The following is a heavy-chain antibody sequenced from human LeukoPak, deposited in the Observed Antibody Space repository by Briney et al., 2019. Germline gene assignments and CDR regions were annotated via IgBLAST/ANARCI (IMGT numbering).Heavy chain of an antibody. D-gene: IGHD3-9*01. J-gene: IGHJ3*02. Sequence: ASVKVSCKASGGTFSSYAISWVRQAPGQGLEWMGGIIPIFGTANYAQKFQGRVTITADESTSTAYMELSSLRSEDTAVYYCARRLYYDILTGYYVGGAFDIWGQGTMVTVSS. CDR2: IIPIFGTA. V-gene: IGHV1-69*13. CDR1: GGTFSSYA. CDR3: ARRLYYDILTGYYVGGAFDI.